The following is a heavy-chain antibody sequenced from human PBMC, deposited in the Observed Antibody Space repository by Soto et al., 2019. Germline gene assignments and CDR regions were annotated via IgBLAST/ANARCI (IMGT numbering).Heavy chain of an antibody. CDR3: ARGKYYDFWSGSPPHWFDP. CDR1: GYTFTSYG. D-gene: IGHD3-3*01. V-gene: IGHV1-18*01. J-gene: IGHJ5*02. CDR2: ISAYNGNT. Sequence: ASVKVSCKASGYTFTSYGISWVRQATGQGLEWMGWISAYNGNTNYAQKLQGRVTMTTDTSTSTAYMELRSLRSDDTAVYYCARGKYYDFWSGSPPHWFDPWGQGTLVTVSS.